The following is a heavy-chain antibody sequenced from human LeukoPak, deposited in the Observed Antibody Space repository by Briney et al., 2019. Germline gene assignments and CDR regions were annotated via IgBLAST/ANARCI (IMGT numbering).Heavy chain of an antibody. CDR2: INPSGGST. D-gene: IGHD3-9*01. CDR1: GYTFTSYY. CDR3: VFFDWLRGGY. V-gene: IGHV1-46*01. J-gene: IGHJ4*02. Sequence: ASVKVSCKASGYTFTSYYIHWVRQAPGQGLEWMGIINPSGGSTSYAQKFQGRVTMTRDTSTSTVYMELSSLRSEDTAVYYCVFFDWLRGGYWGQGTLVTVSS.